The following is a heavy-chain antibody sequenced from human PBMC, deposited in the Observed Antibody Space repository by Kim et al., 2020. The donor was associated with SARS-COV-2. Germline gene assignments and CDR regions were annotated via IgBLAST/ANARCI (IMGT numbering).Heavy chain of an antibody. J-gene: IGHJ3*02. CDR3: AREIKAVPGYDAFDI. Sequence: GGSLRLSCVVSGFTSSSSDMHWVRQITGKGLEWISCIGRGGDTYYAESVRGRFTMSRENAKNSLYLQMNSLRDGDTAVYYCAREIKAVPGYDAFDIWGQGTMVTVSS. V-gene: IGHV3-13*01. D-gene: IGHD5-12*01. CDR1: GFTSSSSD. CDR2: IGRGGDT.